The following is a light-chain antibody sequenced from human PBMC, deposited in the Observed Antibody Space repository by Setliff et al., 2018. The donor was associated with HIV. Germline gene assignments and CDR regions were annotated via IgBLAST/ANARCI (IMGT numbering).Light chain of an antibody. V-gene: IGLV2-14*03. CDR2: DFT. J-gene: IGLJ1*01. CDR1: KSDGGGYNY. Sequence: QSALTQPASVSAAPGLAITISCTGTKSDGGGYNYVSWYLQESGKAPKLIMYDFTSRPSGISNRFSGSQSGNTASLTISGLRTEDEGTYYCTSYTSSDTYVFGTGTKVT. CDR3: TSYTSSDTYV.